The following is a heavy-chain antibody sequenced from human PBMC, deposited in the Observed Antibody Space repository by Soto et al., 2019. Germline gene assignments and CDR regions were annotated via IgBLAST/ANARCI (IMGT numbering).Heavy chain of an antibody. Sequence: PGESLKISCTTSGYIFTSYWIGWVRQLPGKGPEWMGIIYPGDLDTRYSPSFQGQVTISADKSINTAYLQWSTLKASDTAIYSCARRPSIWGSGSYFDYWGQGTPVTVSS. CDR3: ARRPSIWGSGSYFDY. J-gene: IGHJ4*02. CDR1: GYIFTSYW. V-gene: IGHV5-51*01. D-gene: IGHD3-10*01. CDR2: IYPGDLDT.